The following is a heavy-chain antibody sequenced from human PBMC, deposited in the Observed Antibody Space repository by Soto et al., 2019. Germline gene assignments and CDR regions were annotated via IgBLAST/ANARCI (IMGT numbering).Heavy chain of an antibody. CDR3: ARTWENSGYDR. CDR1: GGTLSSYT. J-gene: IGHJ5*02. D-gene: IGHD5-12*01. V-gene: IGHV1-69*02. CDR2: FIPILGIA. Sequence: QVQLVQSGAEVKKHGSSVKVSCKASGGTLSSYTISWVRQAPGQVLEWMGRFIPILGIANYAQKFQGRVTITADKSTSTACMERSSLRSEDTAVYYYARTWENSGYDRWGKGTLVTVSS.